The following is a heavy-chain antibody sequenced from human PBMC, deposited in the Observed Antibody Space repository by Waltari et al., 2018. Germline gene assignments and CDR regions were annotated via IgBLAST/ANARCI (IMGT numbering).Heavy chain of an antibody. CDR3: ARGSEGDY. CDR2: IKQDGSEK. Sequence: EVQLVESGGGLVQPGGSLRLSCAASGFTFRSYWMSWVRQAPGKGLEWVANIKQDGSEKYYVDSVKGRFTISRDNAKNSLYLQMNSLRAEDTAVYYCARGSEGDYWGQGTLVTVSS. V-gene: IGHV3-7*01. J-gene: IGHJ4*02. D-gene: IGHD6-19*01. CDR1: GFTFRSYW.